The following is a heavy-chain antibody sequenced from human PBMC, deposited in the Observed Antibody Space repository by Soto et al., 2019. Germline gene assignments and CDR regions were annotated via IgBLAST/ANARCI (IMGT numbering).Heavy chain of an antibody. D-gene: IGHD6-19*01. V-gene: IGHV3-33*05. Sequence: PGGSLRLSCAATGFTFSNYGINWARQAPGKGLEWVTVISFDGKVKFYADSVKGRFTISRDNSKNTLYLKMNSLRLDDTAVYYCAKEITPRSSNGWPFDSWGQGTLVTVSS. CDR2: ISFDGKVK. CDR1: GFTFSNYG. CDR3: AKEITPRSSNGWPFDS. J-gene: IGHJ4*02.